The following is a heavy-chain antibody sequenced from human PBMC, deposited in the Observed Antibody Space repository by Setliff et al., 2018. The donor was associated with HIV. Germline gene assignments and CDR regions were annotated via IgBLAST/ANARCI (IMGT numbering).Heavy chain of an antibody. CDR1: GASISSYY. V-gene: IGHV4-59*12. CDR3: ARETRYFGGIDP. Sequence: SETLSLTCTVSGASISSYYWSWIRQPPGKGLEWIGYIYYSGSTNYNPSLKSRVIISVDTSKNQFSLKVRSVTAADTAMYYCARETRYFGGIDPWGQGTLVTVSS. D-gene: IGHD2-15*01. J-gene: IGHJ5*02. CDR2: IYYSGST.